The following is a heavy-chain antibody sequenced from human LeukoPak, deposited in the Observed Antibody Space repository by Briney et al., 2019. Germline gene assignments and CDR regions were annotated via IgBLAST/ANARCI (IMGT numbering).Heavy chain of an antibody. CDR3: ATRNRWGEFYDN. V-gene: IGHV3-53*01. Sequence: PGGSLRLSCAASGFTVSTDHMSWVRQAPGKGLEWVAVSYSGSRTYHAESVKGRFTISRDNSKNTLYLQMNSLRAEDTAVYYCATRNRWGEFYDNWGQGTLVTVSS. CDR2: SYSGSRT. J-gene: IGHJ4*02. D-gene: IGHD1-14*01. CDR1: GFTVSTDH.